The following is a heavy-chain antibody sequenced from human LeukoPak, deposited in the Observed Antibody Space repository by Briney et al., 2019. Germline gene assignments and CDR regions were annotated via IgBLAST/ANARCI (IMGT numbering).Heavy chain of an antibody. CDR2: IRSKAYGCTT. CDR3: TRGPSIVVVPAAMVSDAFDI. CDR1: GFTFGDYA. D-gene: IGHD2-2*01. V-gene: IGHV3-49*04. Sequence: SLRLSCTASGFTFGDYAMSWVRQAPGKGLEWVGFIRSKAYGCTTEYAASVKGRFTISRDDSKSIAYLQMNSLKTEDTAVYYCTRGPSIVVVPAAMVSDAFDIWGQGTMVTVSS. J-gene: IGHJ3*02.